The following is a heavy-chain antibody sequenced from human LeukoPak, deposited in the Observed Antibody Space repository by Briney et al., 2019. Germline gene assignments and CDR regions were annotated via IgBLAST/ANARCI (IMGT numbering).Heavy chain of an antibody. J-gene: IGHJ4*02. CDR2: IYYSGST. CDR3: ARGIVATIRGVYYFDY. V-gene: IGHV4-59*12. CDR1: GGSISSYY. D-gene: IGHD5-12*01. Sequence: SETLSLTCTVSGGSISSYYWSWIRQPPGKGLEWIGYIYYSGSTNYNPSLKSRVAISVDTSKNQFSLKLSSVTAADTALYYCARGIVATIRGVYYFDYWGQGTLVTVSS.